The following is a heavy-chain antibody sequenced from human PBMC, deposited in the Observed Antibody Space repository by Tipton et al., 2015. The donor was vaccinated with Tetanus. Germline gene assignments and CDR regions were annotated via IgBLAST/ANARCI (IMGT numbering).Heavy chain of an antibody. D-gene: IGHD2-21*01. CDR2: VDDSGRT. J-gene: IGHJ4*02. CDR1: GGAVRSDNSY. Sequence: TLSLTCTVSGGAVRSDNSYWSWIRQPPGKGLQWIAYVDDSGRTNSDYFLKSRVTTSLDTSKNQFSLKLTSVAAADTAVYYCARSNFAYSKKGALDYWGQGTLVTVSS. CDR3: ARSNFAYSKKGALDY. V-gene: IGHV4-61*01.